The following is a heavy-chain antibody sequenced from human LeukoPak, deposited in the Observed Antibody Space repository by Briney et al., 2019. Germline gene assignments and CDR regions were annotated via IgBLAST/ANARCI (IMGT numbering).Heavy chain of an antibody. CDR3: ARRASKVRGVIITVFDY. CDR2: INHSGST. V-gene: IGHV4-34*01. Sequence: SETLSLTCAVYGGSFSGYYWSWIRQPPGKGLEWIGEINHSGSTNYNPSLKSRVTISVDTSKNQFSLKLSSVTAADTAVYYCARRASKVRGVIITVFDYWGQGTLVTVSS. D-gene: IGHD3-10*01. J-gene: IGHJ4*02. CDR1: GGSFSGYY.